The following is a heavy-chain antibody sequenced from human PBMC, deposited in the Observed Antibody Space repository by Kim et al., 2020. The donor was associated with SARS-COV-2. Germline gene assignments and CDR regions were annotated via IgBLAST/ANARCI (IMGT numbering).Heavy chain of an antibody. CDR2: I. Sequence: IAYAASVEGRFTIARDNARNSLYLHMNSLGVDDTAIYYCARGWFGQVGDYWGQGARVTVSS. V-gene: IGHV3-21*01. J-gene: IGHJ4*02. D-gene: IGHD3-10*01. CDR3: ARGWFGQVGDY.